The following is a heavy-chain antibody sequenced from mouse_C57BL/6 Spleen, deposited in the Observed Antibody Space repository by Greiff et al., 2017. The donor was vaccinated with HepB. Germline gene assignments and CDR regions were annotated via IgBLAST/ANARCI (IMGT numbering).Heavy chain of an antibody. Sequence: EVHLVESGGDLVKPGGSLKLSCAASGFTFSSYGMSWVRQTPDKRLEWVATISSGGSYTYYPDSVKGRFTISRDNAKNTLYLQMSSLKSEDTAMYYCARHEIYYGSRAWFAYWGQGTLVTVSA. V-gene: IGHV5-6*01. CDR3: ARHEIYYGSRAWFAY. CDR2: ISSGGSYT. CDR1: GFTFSSYG. J-gene: IGHJ3*01. D-gene: IGHD1-1*01.